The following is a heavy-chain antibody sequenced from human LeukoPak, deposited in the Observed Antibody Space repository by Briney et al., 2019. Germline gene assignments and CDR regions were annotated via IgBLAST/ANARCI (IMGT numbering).Heavy chain of an antibody. V-gene: IGHV4-59*01. Sequence: SETLSLTCTVSGGSISTYYWSWIRQPPGKRLEWIGYIHYSGSTNYNPSLTSRVAISLDTSKNQFSLKLTSVTAADTAVYYCARDRYFSEWGQGTLVTVSS. CDR2: IHYSGST. CDR1: GGSISTYY. D-gene: IGHD2/OR15-2a*01. J-gene: IGHJ4*02. CDR3: ARDRYFSE.